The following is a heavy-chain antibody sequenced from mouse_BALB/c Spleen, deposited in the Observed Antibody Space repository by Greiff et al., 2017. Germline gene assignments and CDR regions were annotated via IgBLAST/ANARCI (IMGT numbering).Heavy chain of an antibody. Sequence: EVKLVESGGGLVQPGGSLKLSCAASGFTFSSYGMSWVRQTPDKRLELVATINSNGGSTYYPDSVKGRFTISRDNAKNTLYLQMSSLKSEDTAMYYCTRDREGHYYGYWYFDVWGAGTTVTVSS. D-gene: IGHD1-2*01. CDR2: INSNGGST. J-gene: IGHJ1*01. CDR1: GFTFSSYG. CDR3: TRDREGHYYGYWYFDV. V-gene: IGHV5-6-3*01.